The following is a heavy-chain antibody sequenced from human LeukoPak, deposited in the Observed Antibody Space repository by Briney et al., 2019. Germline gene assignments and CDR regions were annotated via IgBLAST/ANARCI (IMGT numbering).Heavy chain of an antibody. V-gene: IGHV1-2*02. CDR1: GYTFTGYY. CDR2: INPDSGGT. J-gene: IGHJ4*02. Sequence: GASVKVSCKASGYTFTGYYMHWVRQAPGQGLEWMGWINPDSGGTNYAQKFQGRVTMTRDTSISTAYMELNRLRSDDTAVYYCARIYSGYDSFDYWGQGTLVTVST. D-gene: IGHD5-12*01. CDR3: ARIYSGYDSFDY.